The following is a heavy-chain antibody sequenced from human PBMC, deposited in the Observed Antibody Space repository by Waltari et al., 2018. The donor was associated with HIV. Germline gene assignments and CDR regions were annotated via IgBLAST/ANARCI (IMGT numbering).Heavy chain of an antibody. CDR3: VRNIEY. Sequence: EVQLVESGGGLVQPGGSLRHSGAASGFPFDSSSMNWVRQAPGKGLEWISYISNNGDNMFYADSVKGRFSISRDNGKSSLYLHMNSLRAEDTAMYYCVRNIEYWGQGTLVTVSS. CDR1: GFPFDSSS. CDR2: ISNNGDNM. J-gene: IGHJ4*02. V-gene: IGHV3-48*01.